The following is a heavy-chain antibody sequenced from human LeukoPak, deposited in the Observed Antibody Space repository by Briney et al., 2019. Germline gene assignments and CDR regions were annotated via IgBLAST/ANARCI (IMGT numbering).Heavy chain of an antibody. V-gene: IGHV1-3*01. J-gene: IGHJ5*02. CDR1: GYIFTSYA. CDR3: ARAPSSGWYTNWFDP. CDR2: INPGNGNT. Sequence: ASVKVSCKASGYIFTSYALHWVRQAPGQRLEWMGWINPGNGNTKYSQKFQGRVTITRDTSASTAYMELSSLRSEDTAVYYCARAPSSGWYTNWFDPWGQGTLVTVSS. D-gene: IGHD6-19*01.